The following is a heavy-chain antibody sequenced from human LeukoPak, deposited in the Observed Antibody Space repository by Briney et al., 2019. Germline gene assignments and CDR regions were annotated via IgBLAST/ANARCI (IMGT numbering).Heavy chain of an antibody. CDR2: INPNSGGT. CDR1: GYTFTDYY. J-gene: IGHJ4*02. CDR3: ARDLRYCSGGSCYPDY. V-gene: IGHV1-2*02. Sequence: ASVKVSSKPSGYTFTDYYMHWVRQAPGQGLEWMGWINPNSGGTNYAQKFQGRVTMTRYTSISTAYMELSRLRSDDTAVYYCARDLRYCSGGSCYPDYWGQGTLVTVSS. D-gene: IGHD2-15*01.